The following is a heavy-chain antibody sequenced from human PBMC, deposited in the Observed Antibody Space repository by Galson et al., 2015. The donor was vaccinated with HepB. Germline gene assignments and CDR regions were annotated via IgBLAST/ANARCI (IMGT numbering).Heavy chain of an antibody. Sequence: SVKVSCKAPGYTFTTYYIHWVRQAPGQGFEWMGIINPSGGRTTYAQKFQGRLSMTTDTSTNTIYMELSSLRSEDTAIYFCARDGAEGSPQSPVIVPTASDYWGQGTLVTVSS. D-gene: IGHD2/OR15-2a*01. CDR2: INPSGGRT. CDR3: ARDGAEGSPQSPVIVPTASDY. V-gene: IGHV1-46*01. CDR1: GYTFTTYY. J-gene: IGHJ4*02.